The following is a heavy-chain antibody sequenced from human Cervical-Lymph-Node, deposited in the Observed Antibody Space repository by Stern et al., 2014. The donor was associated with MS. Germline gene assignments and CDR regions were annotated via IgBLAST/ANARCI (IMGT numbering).Heavy chain of an antibody. J-gene: IGHJ4*02. D-gene: IGHD1-26*01. CDR2: IDVYSGNT. V-gene: IGHV1-18*01. CDR3: ARDKREGDY. Sequence: QVQLGQSGAEVKKPGASVKVSCKASGYTFGSYCFHLVRQAPGQGLQWMGWIDVYSGNTKNAQMVQGRVTLTTDASTNTAYMELRSLKPDDTAMYYCARDKREGDYWGQGTLVTVSS. CDR1: GYTFGSYC.